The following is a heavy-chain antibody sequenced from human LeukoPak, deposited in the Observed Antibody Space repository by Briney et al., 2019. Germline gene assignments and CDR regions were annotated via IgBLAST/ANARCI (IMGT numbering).Heavy chain of an antibody. Sequence: ASVKVSCKASGYTFTGYYMHWVRQAPGQGLEWMGWINPNSGGTNYAQKFQGRVTMTRDTSISTAYMELSRLRSDDTAVYYCARELVGARAFDIWGQGTMVTVSS. V-gene: IGHV1-2*02. CDR1: GYTFTGYY. CDR2: INPNSGGT. J-gene: IGHJ3*02. D-gene: IGHD1-26*01. CDR3: ARELVGARAFDI.